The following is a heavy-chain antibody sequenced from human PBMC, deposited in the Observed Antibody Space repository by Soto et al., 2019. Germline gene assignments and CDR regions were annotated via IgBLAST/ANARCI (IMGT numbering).Heavy chain of an antibody. Sequence: EVQLVESGGGLVQPGGSLRLSCAASGFTVSSNYMSWVRQAPGKGLEWVSGIYSGGSTYYADSVKGRFTISRDNSKNTLYLQMNSLRAEDTAVYYCARVPQLDGSGSYYKENWFDPWGQGTLVTVSS. D-gene: IGHD3-10*01. CDR2: IYSGGST. J-gene: IGHJ5*02. V-gene: IGHV3-66*01. CDR3: ARVPQLDGSGSYYKENWFDP. CDR1: GFTVSSNY.